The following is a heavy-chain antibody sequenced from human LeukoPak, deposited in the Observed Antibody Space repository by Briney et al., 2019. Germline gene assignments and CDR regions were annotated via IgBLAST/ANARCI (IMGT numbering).Heavy chain of an antibody. CDR3: ARDYGGSSPFDY. J-gene: IGHJ4*02. D-gene: IGHD4-23*01. V-gene: IGHV3-21*06. Sequence: GGSLRLSCAASGFTFSSYSMNWVRQAPGRGLEWVSSISTSSSYIYYADSVKGRFTISRDNAKNSLYLQMNSLRAEDTAVYYCARDYGGSSPFDYWGQGTLVTVSS. CDR1: GFTFSSYS. CDR2: ISTSSSYI.